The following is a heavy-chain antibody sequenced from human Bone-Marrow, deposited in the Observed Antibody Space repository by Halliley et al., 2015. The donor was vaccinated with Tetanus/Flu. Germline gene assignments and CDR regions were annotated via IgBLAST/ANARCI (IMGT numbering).Heavy chain of an antibody. D-gene: IGHD2-21*01. V-gene: IGHV4-30-4*01. Sequence: LEGIGFISYSGSTYPIPSLKSRVTISVDTSNNQFSLRMSSVTAADTAVYYCARRRYFYYGLDVWGQGTTVTVSS. J-gene: IGHJ6*02. CDR3: ARRRYFYYGLDV. CDR2: ISYSGST.